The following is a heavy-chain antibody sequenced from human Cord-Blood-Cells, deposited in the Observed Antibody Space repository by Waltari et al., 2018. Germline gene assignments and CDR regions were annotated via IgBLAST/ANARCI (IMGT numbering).Heavy chain of an antibody. J-gene: IGHJ3*02. Sequence: QVQLVESGGGVVQPGRSLRLSCAASGFTFSSYAMHWVRQAPGKGLEWVAVISYDGSNKYYADTVKGRFTISRDNSKNTLYLQMNSLRAEDTAVYYCARVSPGDAFDIWGQGTMVTVSS. V-gene: IGHV3-30-3*01. CDR1: GFTFSSYA. CDR3: ARVSPGDAFDI. CDR2: ISYDGSNK.